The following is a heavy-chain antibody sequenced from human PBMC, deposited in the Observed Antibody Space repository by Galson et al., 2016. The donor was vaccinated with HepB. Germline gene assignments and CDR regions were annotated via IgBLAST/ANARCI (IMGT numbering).Heavy chain of an antibody. CDR2: ISCTGERI. CDR3: ARGRFLEWGSPGSSYYGLDV. CDR1: GFSFSDYY. D-gene: IGHD3-3*01. Sequence: SLRLSCAASGFSFSDYYLTWIRQAPGKGLEWVSYISCTGERIPYADSVKGRFTIYRDNAKNSLYLQMNSLRGEDTAVYYCARGRFLEWGSPGSSYYGLDVWGQGTTVTVSS. V-gene: IGHV3-11*01. J-gene: IGHJ6*02.